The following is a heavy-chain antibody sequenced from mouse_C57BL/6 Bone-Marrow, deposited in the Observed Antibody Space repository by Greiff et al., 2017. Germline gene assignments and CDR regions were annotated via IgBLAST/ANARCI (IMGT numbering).Heavy chain of an antibody. CDR3: ARVYYGSPYYYAMDY. D-gene: IGHD1-1*01. V-gene: IGHV5-12*01. J-gene: IGHJ4*01. CDR2: ISNGGGST. CDR1: GFTFSDYY. Sequence: EVMLVESGGGLVQPGGSLKLSCAASGFTFSDYYMYWVRQTPEKRLEWVAYISNGGGSTYYPDTVQGRFTISRDNAKNTLYLQMSRLKSEDTAMYYCARVYYGSPYYYAMDYWGQGTSVTVSS.